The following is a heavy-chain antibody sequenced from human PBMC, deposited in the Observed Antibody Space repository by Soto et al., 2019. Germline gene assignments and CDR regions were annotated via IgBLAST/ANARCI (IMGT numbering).Heavy chain of an antibody. J-gene: IGHJ4*02. D-gene: IGHD2-15*01. CDR1: GFTFSSYA. V-gene: IGHV3-23*01. CDR3: YSRVVAATLGDY. CDR2: MSGSGGST. Sequence: EVQLLESGGGLVQPGGSLRLSCAASGFTFSSYAMSWVRQAPGKGVEWVSAMSGSGGSTYYADSVKGRFTISRHNSNNTLYLQMNSLRAEDTAVYYCYSRVVAATLGDYWGQGTLVTVSS.